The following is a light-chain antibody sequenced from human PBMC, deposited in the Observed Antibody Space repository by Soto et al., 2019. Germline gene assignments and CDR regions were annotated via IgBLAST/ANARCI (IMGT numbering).Light chain of an antibody. CDR1: QGIGTY. V-gene: IGKV1-9*01. Sequence: DIQMTQSPSSLSASVGDRVTVTCRASQGIGTYLVWYQQKSGKAPTVMIYASSTLQTGVPSRFSVSVSGTDGSLTISRLNTEDGATYYCQQVDSYPRTFGQGTKVDIK. CDR3: QQVDSYPRT. CDR2: ASS. J-gene: IGKJ1*01.